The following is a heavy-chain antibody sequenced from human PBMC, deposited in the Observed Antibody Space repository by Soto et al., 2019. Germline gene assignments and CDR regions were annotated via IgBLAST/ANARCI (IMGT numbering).Heavy chain of an antibody. V-gene: IGHV1-24*01. J-gene: IGHJ3*02. D-gene: IGHD2-15*01. CDR2: FHPEDGET. CDR3: VTAMTVVVVRATYPGAFDI. CDR1: GNTLTESS. Sequence: GASVKVSCKVSGNTLTESSMHWVRQAPGKGLEWMGGFHPEDGETIYAQKFQGRVTMTEDTSTDTAYMELSSLRSEDTAMYYCVTAMTVVVVRATYPGAFDIWGQGTMVTVSS.